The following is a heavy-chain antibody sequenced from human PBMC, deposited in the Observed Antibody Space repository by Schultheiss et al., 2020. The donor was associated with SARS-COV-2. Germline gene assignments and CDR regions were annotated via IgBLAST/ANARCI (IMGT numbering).Heavy chain of an antibody. D-gene: IGHD6-13*01. CDR2: ISSSGSTI. Sequence: GGSLRLSCAVSGFTVSDYYMSWIRQAPGKGLEWVSNISSSGSTIYYADSVKGRFTISRDNAKNSLYLQMNSLRAEDTAVYYCAKPYSSSWGYYYYYYGMDVWGQGTTVTVSS. J-gene: IGHJ6*02. CDR1: GFTVSDYY. V-gene: IGHV3-11*04. CDR3: AKPYSSSWGYYYYYYGMDV.